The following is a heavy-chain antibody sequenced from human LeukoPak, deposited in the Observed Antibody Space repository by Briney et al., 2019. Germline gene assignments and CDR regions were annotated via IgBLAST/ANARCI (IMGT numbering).Heavy chain of an antibody. CDR1: GGTFSSYA. CDR3: ARVRSYGSGSYYSYYFDY. CDR2: IVPIFGTA. J-gene: IGHJ4*02. D-gene: IGHD3-10*01. Sequence: SVKVSCKASGGTFSSYAISWVRQAPGQGLEWMGGIVPIFGTANYAQKFQGRVTITADESTSTAYMELSSLRSEDTAVYYCARVRSYGSGSYYSYYFDYWGQGTLVTVSS. V-gene: IGHV1-69*13.